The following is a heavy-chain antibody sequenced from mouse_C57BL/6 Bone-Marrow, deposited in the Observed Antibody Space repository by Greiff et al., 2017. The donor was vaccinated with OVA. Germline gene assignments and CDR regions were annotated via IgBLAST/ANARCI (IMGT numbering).Heavy chain of an antibody. CDR3: ARALITTPLYYFDY. J-gene: IGHJ2*01. CDR2: ISSGSSTI. Sequence: EVKLMESGGGLVKPGGSLKLSCAASGFTFSDYGMHWVRQAPEKGLEWVAYISSGSSTIYYADTVKGRFTISRDNAKNTLFLQMTSLRSEDTAMYYCARALITTPLYYFDYWGQGTTLTVSS. CDR1: GFTFSDYG. V-gene: IGHV5-17*01. D-gene: IGHD1-1*01.